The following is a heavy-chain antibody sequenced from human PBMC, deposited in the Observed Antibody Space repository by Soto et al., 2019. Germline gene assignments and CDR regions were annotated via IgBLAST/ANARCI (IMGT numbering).Heavy chain of an antibody. J-gene: IGHJ6*02. CDR1: GFTFSSYG. D-gene: IGHD3-10*01. V-gene: IGHV3-30*03. Sequence: QVQLVESGGGVLQPGRSLRLSCAASGFTFSSYGMHWVRQAPGKGLEWVAVISYYGSNKYYADSVKGRFTISRDNSKNTLYMQMNSLTAEDTAVYYCQGSSLRMSHLSHPPRRVLCMDVWGQGTTVTVS. CDR2: ISYYGSNK. CDR3: QGSSLRMSHLSHPPRRVLCMDV.